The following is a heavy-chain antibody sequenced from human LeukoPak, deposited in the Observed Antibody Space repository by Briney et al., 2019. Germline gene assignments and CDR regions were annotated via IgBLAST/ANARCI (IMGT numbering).Heavy chain of an antibody. CDR2: INHSGST. CDR1: GGSFSGYY. CDR3: ARDRVLAVAGSIDY. Sequence: PSETLSLTCAVYGGSFSGYYWSWIRQPPGKGLEWSGEINHSGSTNYNPSLKSRVTISVDTSKNQFSLKLSSVTAADTAVYYYARDRVLAVAGSIDYWGQGTLVTVSS. D-gene: IGHD6-19*01. J-gene: IGHJ4*02. V-gene: IGHV4-34*01.